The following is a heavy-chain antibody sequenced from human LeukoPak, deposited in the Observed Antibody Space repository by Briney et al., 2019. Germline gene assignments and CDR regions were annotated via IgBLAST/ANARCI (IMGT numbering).Heavy chain of an antibody. D-gene: IGHD3-22*01. CDR2: LYYGGST. V-gene: IGHV4-39*02. Sequence: SETLSLTCAVSGGIISSSSYYWGWIRQPPGKGLEWIGSLYYGGSTYYNPSLKSRVAISVDTSKNHLSLKLSYVSAADTAVYYCARLDYDSSGYYVFEYWGRGTLVTVSS. J-gene: IGHJ4*02. CDR1: GGIISSSSYY. CDR3: ARLDYDSSGYYVFEY.